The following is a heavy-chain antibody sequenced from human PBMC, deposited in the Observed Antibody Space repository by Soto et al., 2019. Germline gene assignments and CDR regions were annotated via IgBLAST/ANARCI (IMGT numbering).Heavy chain of an antibody. V-gene: IGHV3-30*18. CDR1: GFTFSNYD. J-gene: IGHJ4*02. D-gene: IGHD3-10*01. CDR3: VKGRGRPGEFDS. Sequence: GGSLRLSCAGAGFTFSNYDMHWVRQAPGKGLEWVALISYDGSNTYHADSVKGRFTISRDNFKNTLYLQTNSLRPEDTAVYYCVKGRGRPGEFDSWGQGTLVTVSS. CDR2: ISYDGSNT.